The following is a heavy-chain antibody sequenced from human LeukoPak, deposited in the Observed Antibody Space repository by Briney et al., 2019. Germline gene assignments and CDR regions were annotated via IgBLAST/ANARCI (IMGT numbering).Heavy chain of an antibody. CDR2: IKQDGSEK. J-gene: IGHJ4*02. CDR3: ARGFGTSFDY. V-gene: IGHV3-7*01. D-gene: IGHD3-10*01. Sequence: GGSLRLSCAASEFTFSTFWMSWVRQAPGRGLEWVANIKQDGSEKYYVDSVKGRFTISRDNAKNSLCLQMNSLRDEDTAVYYCARGFGTSFDYWGQGTLVTVSS. CDR1: EFTFSTFW.